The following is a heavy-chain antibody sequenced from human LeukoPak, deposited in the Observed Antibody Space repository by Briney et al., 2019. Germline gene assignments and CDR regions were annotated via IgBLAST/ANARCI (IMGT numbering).Heavy chain of an antibody. J-gene: IGHJ4*02. D-gene: IGHD3-22*01. Sequence: ASVKLSCKASGGTFSSYAISWVRQAPGQGLEWMGGIIPMFGTANYAQKVQGRVTITGDESKSTAYMELSSLRSEDKAVYYCAREGHYYDSSGTFDYWGQGTLVTVSS. V-gene: IGHV1-69*13. CDR1: GGTFSSYA. CDR2: IIPMFGTA. CDR3: AREGHYYDSSGTFDY.